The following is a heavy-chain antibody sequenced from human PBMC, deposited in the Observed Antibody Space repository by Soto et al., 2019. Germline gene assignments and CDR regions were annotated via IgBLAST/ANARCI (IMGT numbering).Heavy chain of an antibody. V-gene: IGHV4-59*01. CDR2: IYYSGST. Sequence: SETLSLTCAVSGVSISSYYWSWIRQPPGKGLEWIGYIYYSGSTNYNPSLKSRVTISVDTSKNQFSLKLTSVTAADTAVYYCARYRYTSGWWTQPFDYWGQGTLVTVSP. CDR3: ARYRYTSGWWTQPFDY. CDR1: GVSISSYY. J-gene: IGHJ4*02. D-gene: IGHD6-19*01.